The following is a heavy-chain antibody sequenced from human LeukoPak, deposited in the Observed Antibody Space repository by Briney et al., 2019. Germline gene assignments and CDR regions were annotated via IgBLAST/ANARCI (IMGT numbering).Heavy chain of an antibody. Sequence: GGSLRLSCAASGFTFSTHWMTWVRQAPGKGLEWVANIKPDGSDKYYVDSVEGRFTISRDNAKNSLFLQMNSLRAEDTAVYYCAKVAAAGNGYYYYYMDVWGKGTTVTVSS. CDR3: AKVAAAGNGYYYYYMDV. D-gene: IGHD6-13*01. J-gene: IGHJ6*03. CDR1: GFTFSTHW. CDR2: IKPDGSDK. V-gene: IGHV3-7*01.